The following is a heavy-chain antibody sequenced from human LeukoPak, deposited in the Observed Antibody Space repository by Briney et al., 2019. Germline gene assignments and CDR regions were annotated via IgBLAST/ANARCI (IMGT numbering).Heavy chain of an antibody. Sequence: ASVKVSCKASGYTFTSYYMHWVRQAPGQGLEWMGIINPSGGSTSYAQKFQGRVTMTRDTSTSTAYMELSSLRSEDTAVYYCAADDLDLQGLSAFDIWGQGTMVTVSS. V-gene: IGHV1-46*01. CDR3: AADDLDLQGLSAFDI. D-gene: IGHD3/OR15-3a*01. J-gene: IGHJ3*02. CDR1: GYTFTSYY. CDR2: INPSGGST.